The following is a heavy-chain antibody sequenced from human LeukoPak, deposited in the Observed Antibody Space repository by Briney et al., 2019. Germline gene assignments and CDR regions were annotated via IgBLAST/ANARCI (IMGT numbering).Heavy chain of an antibody. Sequence: PSETLSLTCAVYGGSFSGYYWSWIRQPPGKGLEWIGEINHSGSTNYNPSLKSRVTISVDTSKNQFSLKLSSVTAADTAVYYCARAPPWELLRYFDLWGRGTLVTVSS. D-gene: IGHD1-26*01. CDR1: GGSFSGYY. V-gene: IGHV4-34*01. CDR2: INHSGST. J-gene: IGHJ2*01. CDR3: ARAPPWELLRYFDL.